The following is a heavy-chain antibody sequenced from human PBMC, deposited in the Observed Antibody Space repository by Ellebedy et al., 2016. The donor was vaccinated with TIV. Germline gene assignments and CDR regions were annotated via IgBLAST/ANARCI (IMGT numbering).Heavy chain of an antibody. J-gene: IGHJ4*02. V-gene: IGHV1-18*01. CDR3: AREGFEN. Sequence: ASVKVSCKASGYIFTSFGINWVRQAPGQGLEWMGSISYTGETNYLQKFRDRVTMTTDTSTNTAYMELTNLRFDDTALYYCAREGFENWGQGTLVAVSS. CDR2: SISYTGET. CDR1: GYIFTSFG.